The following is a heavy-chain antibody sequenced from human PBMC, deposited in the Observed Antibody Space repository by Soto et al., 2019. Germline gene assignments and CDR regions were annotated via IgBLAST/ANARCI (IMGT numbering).Heavy chain of an antibody. Sequence: GGSLRLSCAASGFGFSGYWMSWVRQAPGKGLEWVANIKQDGSEKFYVDSVKGRFTISRDNVKNSLSLQMNSLRVEDTAVYYCARGDYLYDYGGYFVDAFDIWGQGTLVTVS. CDR2: IKQDGSEK. D-gene: IGHD3-22*01. J-gene: IGHJ3*02. CDR1: GFGFSGYW. V-gene: IGHV3-7*01. CDR3: ARGDYLYDYGGYFVDAFDI.